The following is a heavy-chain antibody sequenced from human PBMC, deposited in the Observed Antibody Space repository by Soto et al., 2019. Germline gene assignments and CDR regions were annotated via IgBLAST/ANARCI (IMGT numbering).Heavy chain of an antibody. CDR3: ARAPPYVWGSYRVNYYYYGMDV. D-gene: IGHD3-16*02. J-gene: IGHJ6*02. Sequence: ASVKVSCKASGYTFTGYGISWVRQAPGQGLEWMGWISAYNGNTNYAQKLQGRVTMTTDTSTSTAYMELRSLRSDDTAVYYCARAPPYVWGSYRVNYYYYGMDVWGHGTTVTVSS. CDR2: ISAYNGNT. V-gene: IGHV1-18*01. CDR1: GYTFTGYG.